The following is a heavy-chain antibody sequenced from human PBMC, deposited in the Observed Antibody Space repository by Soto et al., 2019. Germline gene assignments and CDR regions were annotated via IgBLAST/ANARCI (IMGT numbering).Heavy chain of an antibody. Sequence: ASVKVSCKTSGYTFTGHHIHWVRQAPGQGLEWMGWINPISGGTKYREKFQGRVSITRDKSSSTAYMELSSLTSDDSAVYDCAKDGRHCSGGSCPQGHWGQGTLVTISS. CDR2: INPISGGT. V-gene: IGHV1-2*02. J-gene: IGHJ4*02. D-gene: IGHD2-15*01. CDR1: GYTFTGHH. CDR3: AKDGRHCSGGSCPQGH.